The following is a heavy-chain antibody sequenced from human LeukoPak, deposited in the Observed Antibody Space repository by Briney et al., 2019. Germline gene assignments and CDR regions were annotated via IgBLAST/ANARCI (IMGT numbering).Heavy chain of an antibody. V-gene: IGHV4-61*02. CDR2: IYTSGST. D-gene: IGHD3-22*01. Sequence: PSETLSLTCTVSGGSISSGSYYWSWIRQPAGKGLEWIGRIYTSGSTNYNPSLKSRVTISVDTSKNQFSLKLSSVTAADTAVYYCARDRRMRYYYDSSGYEEWGQGTLVTVSS. CDR3: ARDRRMRYYYDSSGYEE. CDR1: GGSISSGSYY. J-gene: IGHJ4*02.